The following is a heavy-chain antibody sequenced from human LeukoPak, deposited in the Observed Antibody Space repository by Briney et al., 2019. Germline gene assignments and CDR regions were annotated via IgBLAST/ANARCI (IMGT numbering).Heavy chain of an antibody. D-gene: IGHD5-18*01. Sequence: PSETLSLTCTVSGGSISSYYWSWIRQPAGKGLEWIGRIYTSGSTNYNPSLKSRVTISVDTSKNQFSLKLSSVTAADTAVYYCARVLRYSYGLDAFDIWGQGTMVTVSS. CDR3: ARVLRYSYGLDAFDI. J-gene: IGHJ3*02. V-gene: IGHV4-4*07. CDR1: GGSISSYY. CDR2: IYTSGST.